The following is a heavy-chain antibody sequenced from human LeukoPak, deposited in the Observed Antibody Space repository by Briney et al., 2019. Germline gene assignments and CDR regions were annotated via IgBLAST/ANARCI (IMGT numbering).Heavy chain of an antibody. D-gene: IGHD6-13*01. Sequence: PGGSLRLSCEASGFTFSDSYMSWLRQPPGKGLESISYFGPSGNFINYADSVKGRFTISRDNAKNTLYLQMNSLRADDTAVYYCARDYGVSWYGSFDYWGQGTLVTVSS. CDR2: FGPSGNFI. J-gene: IGHJ4*02. V-gene: IGHV3-11*06. CDR3: ARDYGVSWYGSFDY. CDR1: GFTFSDSY.